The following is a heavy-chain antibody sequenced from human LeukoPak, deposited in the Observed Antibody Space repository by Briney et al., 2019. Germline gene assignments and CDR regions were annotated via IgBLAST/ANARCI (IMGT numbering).Heavy chain of an antibody. CDR1: GGSTSSYY. CDR3: ASNSWLAWGSYFDY. CDR2: IHTSGST. Sequence: KTSETLSLTCTVSGGSTSSYYWSWIRQPAGKGLEWIGRIHTSGSTNYNPSLKSRVTMSVDTSKNQFSLKLTSVTAADTAVYYCASNSWLAWGSYFDYWGQGTLVTVSS. J-gene: IGHJ4*02. V-gene: IGHV4-4*07. D-gene: IGHD3-16*01.